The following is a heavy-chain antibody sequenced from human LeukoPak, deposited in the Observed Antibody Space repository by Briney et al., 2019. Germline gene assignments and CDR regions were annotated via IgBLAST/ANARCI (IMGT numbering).Heavy chain of an antibody. V-gene: IGHV4-30-4*01. Sequence: SETLSLTCTVSGGSISGDYYWSWIRQPPGKGPEWIGYIYYSGSTYYNPSLKSRVTISVDTTKNQFSLKLSSVTAADTAVYYCERGQAKVLRFLEWLRNWFDPWGQGTLVTVSS. CDR3: ERGQAKVLRFLEWLRNWFDP. CDR2: IYYSGST. D-gene: IGHD3-3*01. CDR1: GGSISGDYY. J-gene: IGHJ5*02.